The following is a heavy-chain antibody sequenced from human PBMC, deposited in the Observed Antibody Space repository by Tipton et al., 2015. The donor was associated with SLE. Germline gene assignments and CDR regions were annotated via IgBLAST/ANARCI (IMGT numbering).Heavy chain of an antibody. CDR2: INHSGST. V-gene: IGHV4-34*01. Sequence: TLSLTCAVYGGSFSGYYWSWIRQPPGKGLEWIGEINHSGSTNYNPSLKSRVTISVDTSKNQFSLKLSSVTAADTAVYYCARYCSSTSCNSQYYFDYWGQGTLVTVSS. D-gene: IGHD2-2*01. J-gene: IGHJ4*02. CDR1: GGSFSGYY. CDR3: ARYCSSTSCNSQYYFDY.